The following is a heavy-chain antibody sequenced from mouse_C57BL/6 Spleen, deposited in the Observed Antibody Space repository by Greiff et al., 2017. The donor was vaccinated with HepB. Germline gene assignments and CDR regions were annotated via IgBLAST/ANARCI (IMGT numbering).Heavy chain of an antibody. V-gene: IGHV1-69*01. Sequence: VQLQQSGAELVMPGASVKLSCKASGYTFTSYWMHWVKQRPGQGLEWIGEIDPSDSYTNYNQKFKGKSTLTVDKSSSTAYMQLSSLTSEDSAVYYCARWGYYYGFDYWGQGTTLTVSS. CDR1: GYTFTSYW. D-gene: IGHD1-1*01. J-gene: IGHJ2*01. CDR2: IDPSDSYT. CDR3: ARWGYYYGFDY.